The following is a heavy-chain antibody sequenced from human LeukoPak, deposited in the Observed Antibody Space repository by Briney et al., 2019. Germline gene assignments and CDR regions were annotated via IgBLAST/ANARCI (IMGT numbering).Heavy chain of an antibody. J-gene: IGHJ4*02. Sequence: APVKVSCKTSGYTFPSYDINWVRQAPGQGLEWMGWMNPNSGNTGYAQKIQGRVTITRNTSITTAYMELSSLRSEDTAVYYCARGPKWSGSYYYFDYWGQGTLVTVSS. V-gene: IGHV1-8*01. CDR1: GYTFPSYD. CDR3: ARGPKWSGSYYYFDY. CDR2: MNPNSGNT. D-gene: IGHD1-26*01.